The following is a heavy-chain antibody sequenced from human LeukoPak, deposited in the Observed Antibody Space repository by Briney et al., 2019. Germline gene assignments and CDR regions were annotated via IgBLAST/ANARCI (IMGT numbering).Heavy chain of an antibody. CDR2: IYTSGST. J-gene: IGHJ6*03. D-gene: IGHD5-18*01. V-gene: IGHV4-4*07. CDR3: ARGSSYGYYYYYYMDV. CDR1: GGSISSYY. Sequence: KSSETLSLTCTVSGGSISSYYWSWIRQPAGKGLEWIGRIYTSGSTNYNPSLKSRVTMSVDTSKNQFSLKLSSVTAADTAVYYCARGSSYGYYYYYYMDVWGKGTTVTISS.